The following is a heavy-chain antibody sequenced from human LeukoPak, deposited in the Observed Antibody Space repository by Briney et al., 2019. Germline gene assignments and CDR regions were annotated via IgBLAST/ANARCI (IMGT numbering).Heavy chain of an antibody. D-gene: IGHD6-13*01. CDR1: GYTFTTSG. CDR2: ISAYNGNT. J-gene: IGHJ4*02. Sequence: GASVKVSCKASGYTFTTSGISWVRQAPGQGLEWMGWISAYNGNTNYAQKLQGRLTMTTDTSTSTAYMELRSLRSEDTAVYYCARGGKSGYSSSWYELDYWGQGTLVTVSS. V-gene: IGHV1-18*01. CDR3: ARGGKSGYSSSWYELDY.